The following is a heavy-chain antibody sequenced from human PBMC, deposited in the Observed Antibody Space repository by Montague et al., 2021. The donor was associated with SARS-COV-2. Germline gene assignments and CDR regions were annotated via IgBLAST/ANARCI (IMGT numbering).Heavy chain of an antibody. CDR2: IYYRGST. CDR3: ATQEDPSGWIPGPFDF. J-gene: IGHJ4*02. V-gene: IGHV4-39*01. CDR1: GGSISSSSYY. Sequence: SETLSLTCTVSGGSISSSSYYWAWIRQPPGKGLEWIGSIYYRGSTYYNPSLKSRVFISVGTSKNQLPLTLTSVTAADTAVYYCATQEDPSGWIPGPFDFWGQGTLLGVSS. D-gene: IGHD6-19*01.